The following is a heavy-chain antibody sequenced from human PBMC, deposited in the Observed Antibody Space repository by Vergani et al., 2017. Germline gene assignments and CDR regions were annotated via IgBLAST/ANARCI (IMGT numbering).Heavy chain of an antibody. Sequence: EVHLVESGGGLVQPGRSLRLSCAASGFTFDDYAMHWVRQVAGKAPEWVSGIRRNSGIIGYADSVKGRFTISRDNAKNSLYLQMNSLRAEDTAVYYCARRTTMVRGVLEIARYYFDYWGQGTLVTVSS. CDR2: IRRNSGII. J-gene: IGHJ4*02. CDR3: ARRTTMVRGVLEIARYYFDY. CDR1: GFTFDDYA. V-gene: IGHV3-9*01. D-gene: IGHD3-10*01.